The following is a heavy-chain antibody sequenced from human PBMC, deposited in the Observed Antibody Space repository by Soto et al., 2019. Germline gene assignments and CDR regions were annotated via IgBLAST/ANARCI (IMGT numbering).Heavy chain of an antibody. D-gene: IGHD3-10*01. CDR1: GFTFSSYS. CDR3: ASRTVVRHQDAALGI. J-gene: IGHJ3*02. Sequence: GGSLRLSCAASGFTFSSYSMNWVRQAPGKGLEWVSSISSSSSYIYYADSVKGRFTISRDNAKNSLYLQMNSLRAEDTAVYYCASRTVVRHQDAALGIWGQGRMVTVSS. V-gene: IGHV3-21*01. CDR2: ISSSSSYI.